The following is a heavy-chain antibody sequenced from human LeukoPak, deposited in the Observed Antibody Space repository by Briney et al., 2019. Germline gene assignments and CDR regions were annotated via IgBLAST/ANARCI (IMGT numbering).Heavy chain of an antibody. Sequence: SETLSLTCTVSGGSISSSTYNWDWIRQPPGKGLEWIGRISYSGSTYYDPSLKSRVTISVDTSKNQFSLKLSSVTAADTAVYYCARDSTSVQGSGWSWGQNWFDPWGQGTLVTVSS. CDR2: ISYSGST. J-gene: IGHJ5*02. D-gene: IGHD6-19*01. CDR3: ARDSTSVQGSGWSWGQNWFDP. V-gene: IGHV4-39*07. CDR1: GGSISSSTYN.